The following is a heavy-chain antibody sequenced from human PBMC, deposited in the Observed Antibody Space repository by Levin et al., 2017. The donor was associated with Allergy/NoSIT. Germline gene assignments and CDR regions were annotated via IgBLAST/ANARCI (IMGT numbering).Heavy chain of an antibody. CDR3: AKKQGGTTGFSFDV. V-gene: IGHV3-74*01. CDR1: GFTFSDYW. D-gene: IGHD1-14*01. Sequence: GGSLRLSCAASGFTFSDYWMYWVRQAPGKGPVWVSRINSDGSSTRYADSVRGRFTISRDNAKNRLYLQMNSLRAEDTAVYYCAKKQGGTTGFSFDVWGQGTMVTVSS. J-gene: IGHJ3*01. CDR2: INSDGSST.